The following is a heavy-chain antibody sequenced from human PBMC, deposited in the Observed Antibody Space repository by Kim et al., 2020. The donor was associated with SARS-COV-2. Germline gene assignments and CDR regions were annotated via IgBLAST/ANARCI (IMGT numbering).Heavy chain of an antibody. Sequence: GGSLRLSCAASGFTFSSYAVHWVRQAPGKGLEWVAVISYDGGNKYYADSVKGRFTISRDNSENTLYLHMNSLRAEDTAVYYCARKPSSSWPFDYWGQGTLVTVSS. CDR3: ARKPSSSWPFDY. J-gene: IGHJ4*02. D-gene: IGHD6-13*01. CDR2: ISYDGGNK. V-gene: IGHV3-30-3*01. CDR1: GFTFSSYA.